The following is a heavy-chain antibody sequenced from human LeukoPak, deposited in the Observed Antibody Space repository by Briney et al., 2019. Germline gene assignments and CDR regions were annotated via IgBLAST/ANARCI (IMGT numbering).Heavy chain of an antibody. D-gene: IGHD7-27*01. Sequence: GGALTLSCAASGFTFSTYSMNWVRQAPGKGLEWVSYITSTSSAIYYADSVKGRFTISRDKANNSLYLQMNSLRGEDTAVYYCARDRNWAFDYWGQGMLVIVSS. V-gene: IGHV3-48*01. CDR1: GFTFSTYS. J-gene: IGHJ4*02. CDR3: ARDRNWAFDY. CDR2: ITSTSSAI.